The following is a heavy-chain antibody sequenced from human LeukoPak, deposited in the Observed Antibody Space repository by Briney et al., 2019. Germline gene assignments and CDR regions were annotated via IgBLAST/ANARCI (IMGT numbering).Heavy chain of an antibody. D-gene: IGHD2-2*01. CDR2: MNPNSGNT. CDR1: GYTFTSYD. Sequence: ASVKVSCKASGYTFTSYDINWVRQATGQGLEWMGWMNPNSGNTGYAQKFQGGVTITRNTSISTAYMELSSLRSEDTAVYYCARCGVVPAGYYYYMDVWGKGTTVTVSS. J-gene: IGHJ6*03. CDR3: ARCGVVPAGYYYYMDV. V-gene: IGHV1-8*03.